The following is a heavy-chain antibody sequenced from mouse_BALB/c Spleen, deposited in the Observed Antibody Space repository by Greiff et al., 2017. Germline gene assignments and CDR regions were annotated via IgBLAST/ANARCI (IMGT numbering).Heavy chain of an antibody. CDR1: GFTFSDYY. V-gene: IGHV5-4*02. D-gene: IGHD3-1*01. CDR3: ARDRVYAMDY. Sequence: EVKLVESGGGLVKPGGSLKLSCAASGFTFSDYYMYWVRQTPEKRLEWVATISDGGSYTYYPDSVKGRFTISRDNAKNNLYLQMSSLKSEDTAMYYCARDRVYAMDYWGQGTSVTVSS. CDR2: ISDGGSYT. J-gene: IGHJ4*01.